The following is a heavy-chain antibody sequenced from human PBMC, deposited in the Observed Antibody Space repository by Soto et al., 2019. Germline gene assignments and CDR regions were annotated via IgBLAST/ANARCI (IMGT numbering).Heavy chain of an antibody. J-gene: IGHJ4*02. Sequence: SETLSLTCTVSGGSISSYYWSWIRQPPGKGLEWIGYIYYSGSTNYNPSLKSRVTISVDTSKNQFSLKLSSVTAADMAVYYCARGSSIAALLINYWGQGTLVTVSS. CDR3: ARGSSIAALLINY. D-gene: IGHD6-6*01. CDR1: GGSISSYY. CDR2: IYYSGST. V-gene: IGHV4-59*01.